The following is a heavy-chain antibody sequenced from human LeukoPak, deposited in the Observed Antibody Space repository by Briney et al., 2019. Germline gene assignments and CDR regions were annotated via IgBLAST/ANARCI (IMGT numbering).Heavy chain of an antibody. Sequence: GKSLRLSCAASGFTFRAYGMNWVRQAPGKGLEWVSSISSSSSYIYYADSVKGRFTISRDNAKNSLYLQMNSLRAEDTAVYYCARSLGYGDYVDYWGQGTLVTVSS. V-gene: IGHV3-21*01. J-gene: IGHJ4*02. CDR1: GFTFRAYG. D-gene: IGHD4-17*01. CDR3: ARSLGYGDYVDY. CDR2: ISSSSSYI.